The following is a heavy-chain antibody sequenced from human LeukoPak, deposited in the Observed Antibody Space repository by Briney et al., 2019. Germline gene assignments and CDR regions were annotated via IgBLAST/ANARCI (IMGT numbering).Heavy chain of an antibody. CDR2: IYYSGST. D-gene: IGHD2/OR15-2a*01. V-gene: IGHV4-30-4*08. CDR3: ARVREYYFDY. CDR1: GGSISSGDYY. J-gene: IGHJ4*02. Sequence: RPSETLSLTCTVSGGSISSGDYYWSWIRQPPGKGLEWIGYIYYSGSTYYNPSLKSRVTISVDTSKNQFSLKLSSVTAADTAVCYCARVREYYFDYWGQGTLVTVSS.